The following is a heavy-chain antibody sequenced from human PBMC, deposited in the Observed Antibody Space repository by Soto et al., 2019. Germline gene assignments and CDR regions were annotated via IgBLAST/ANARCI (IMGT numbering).Heavy chain of an antibody. CDR3: ARGGGNFDQ. CDR1: GFTLSGYW. CDR2: VKEDGSDK. V-gene: IGHV3-7*04. D-gene: IGHD3-16*01. J-gene: IGHJ4*02. Sequence: EVQLVESGGGLVQPGGSLRLTCAASGFTLSGYWMSWVRQPPGRGPEWVANVKEDGSDKNYVDSVKGRFTISRDNAEKSLYLKMNSLSVEDTAVYYWARGGGNFDQWGQGTLVIVSS.